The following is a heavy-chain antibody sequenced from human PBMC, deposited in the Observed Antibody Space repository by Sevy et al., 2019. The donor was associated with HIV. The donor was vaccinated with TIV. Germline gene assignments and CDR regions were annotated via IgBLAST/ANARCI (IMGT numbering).Heavy chain of an antibody. Sequence: GGSLRLSCAASGFTFSSYAMHWVRQAPGKGLEWVAVISYDGSNKYYADSVKGRFTISRDNSKNTLYLQMNSLRAEDTAVYYCASDSGGDDYYYYGMDVWGQRTTVTVSS. J-gene: IGHJ6*02. D-gene: IGHD2-21*01. V-gene: IGHV3-30-3*01. CDR3: ASDSGGDDYYYYGMDV. CDR2: ISYDGSNK. CDR1: GFTFSSYA.